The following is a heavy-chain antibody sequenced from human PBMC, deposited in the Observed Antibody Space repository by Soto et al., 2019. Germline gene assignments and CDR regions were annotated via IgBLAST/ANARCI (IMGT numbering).Heavy chain of an antibody. V-gene: IGHV4-39*01. CDR3: ATSNWFDP. CDR1: GGSISSRGYY. J-gene: IGHJ5*02. Sequence: QLQLQESGPGLVKPSETLSLTCTVSGGSISSRGYYWGWIRQPPGKGLEWIGTIYYSGGTYYNPSLKSRVTISVDTSKNQFSLKLSSVTAADTAVYCCATSNWFDPWGQGTLVTVSS. CDR2: IYYSGGT.